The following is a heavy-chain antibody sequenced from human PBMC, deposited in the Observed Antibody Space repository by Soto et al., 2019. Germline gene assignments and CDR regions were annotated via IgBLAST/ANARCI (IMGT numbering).Heavy chain of an antibody. CDR1: GFSLSTSGVG. Sequence: SGPTLVNPTQSLTLTCTFSGFSLSTSGVGVGWIRQPPGKALEWLALIYWDDDKRYSPSLKSRLTITKDTSKNQVVLTMTNMDPVDTATYYCAHSLIGYYYDSSGSNWFDPWGQGTLVTVSS. J-gene: IGHJ5*02. CDR2: IYWDDDK. CDR3: AHSLIGYYYDSSGSNWFDP. V-gene: IGHV2-5*02. D-gene: IGHD3-22*01.